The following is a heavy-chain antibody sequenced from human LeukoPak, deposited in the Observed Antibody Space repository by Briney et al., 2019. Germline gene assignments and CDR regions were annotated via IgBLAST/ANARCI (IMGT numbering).Heavy chain of an antibody. CDR3: ARDRDDYGWFDY. V-gene: IGHV4-31*03. CDR2: IYYSGST. D-gene: IGHD4-17*01. CDR1: GASVSSGDYY. Sequence: PSETLSLTRTVSGASVSSGDYYWSWIRQHPGKGLEWIGYIYYSGSTYYNPSLKSRVTISVDTSKNQFSLKLSSVTAADTAVYYCARDRDDYGWFDYWGQGTLVTVSS. J-gene: IGHJ4*02.